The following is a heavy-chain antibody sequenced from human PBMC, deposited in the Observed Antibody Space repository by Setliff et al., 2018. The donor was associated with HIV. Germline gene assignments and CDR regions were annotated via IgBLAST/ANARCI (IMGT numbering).Heavy chain of an antibody. V-gene: IGHV3-30*06. CDR3: ARDFYGSLDY. D-gene: IGHD1-26*01. J-gene: IGHJ4*02. CDR2: ISYDGSKI. CDR1: GFSFGSYG. Sequence: PGGSLRLSCAASGFSFGSYGLHWVRQAPGKGLEWVAIISYDGSKIYYADSVKGRFTISRDNSNNTLYLQMNSLRAEDTAVYFCARDFYGSLDYWGQGSLVTAPQ.